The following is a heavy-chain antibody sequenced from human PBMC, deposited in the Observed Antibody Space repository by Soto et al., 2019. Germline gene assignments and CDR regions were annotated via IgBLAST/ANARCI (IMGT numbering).Heavy chain of an antibody. J-gene: IGHJ6*02. Sequence: QVQLQQWGAGLLKPSETLSLTCAVSGGSFSGYYWSWIRQPPGKGLEWIGEINHSGRTNYNPSLKSRVTISVDTSKKQFCLKLSAVTAADTAVYYCRTTVVTEGFGYSYGMDGWGQGNTGTGSS. CDR1: GGSFSGYY. D-gene: IGHD4-17*01. CDR2: INHSGRT. V-gene: IGHV4-34*01. CDR3: RTTVVTEGFGYSYGMDG.